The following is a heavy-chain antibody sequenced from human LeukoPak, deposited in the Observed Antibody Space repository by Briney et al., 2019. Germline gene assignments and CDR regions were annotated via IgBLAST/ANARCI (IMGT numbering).Heavy chain of an antibody. CDR2: IYSGGST. CDR1: GGSFSGYY. J-gene: IGHJ5*02. D-gene: IGHD3/OR15-3a*01. Sequence: ETLSLTCAVYGGSFSGYYWSWIRQAPGKGLEWVSVIYSGGSTYYADSVKGRFTISRDNSKNTLYLQMNSLRAEDTAVYYCARELTSGAFWTPTNWFDPWGQGTLVTVSS. CDR3: ARELTSGAFWTPTNWFDP. V-gene: IGHV3-66*01.